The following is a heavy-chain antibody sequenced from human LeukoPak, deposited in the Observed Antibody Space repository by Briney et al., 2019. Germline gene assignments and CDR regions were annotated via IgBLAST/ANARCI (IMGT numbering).Heavy chain of an antibody. D-gene: IGHD3-22*01. Sequence: GASVKVSCKASGYTFTSYGINWVRQAPGQRLEWMGWINAGNGNTKYSQKFQGRVTITRDTSASTAYMELSSLRSEDTAVYYCARLTYYYDSSGQNWFDPWGQGTLVTVSS. J-gene: IGHJ5*02. CDR3: ARLTYYYDSSGQNWFDP. CDR2: INAGNGNT. CDR1: GYTFTSYG. V-gene: IGHV1-3*01.